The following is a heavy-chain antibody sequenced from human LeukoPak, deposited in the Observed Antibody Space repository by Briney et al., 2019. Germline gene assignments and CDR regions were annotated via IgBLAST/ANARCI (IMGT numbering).Heavy chain of an antibody. CDR1: GYTFSSYG. V-gene: IGHV1-18*01. D-gene: IGHD1-26*01. CDR2: ISAYNGNT. CDR3: ARDLEWEQHNAFDI. Sequence: HGASVKVSCKASGYTFSSYGISWVRQAPGQGLEWMGWISAYNGNTNYAQKLQGRVTMTTDTSTSTAYMELRSLRSDDTAVYYCARDLEWEQHNAFDIWGQGTMVTVSS. J-gene: IGHJ3*02.